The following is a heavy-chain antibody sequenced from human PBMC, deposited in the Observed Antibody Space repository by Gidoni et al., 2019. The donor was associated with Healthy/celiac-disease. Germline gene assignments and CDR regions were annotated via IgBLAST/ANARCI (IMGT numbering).Heavy chain of an antibody. Sequence: EVQLVESGGGLVQPGRSLRLSCEASGFTFDDYAMHWVRQAPGKGLEWVSGISWNSGSIGYADSVKGRFTISRDNAKNSLYLQMNSLRAEDTALYYCFRADTDYWGQGTLVTVSS. V-gene: IGHV3-9*01. CDR2: ISWNSGSI. J-gene: IGHJ4*02. CDR3: FRADTDY. CDR1: GFTFDDYA.